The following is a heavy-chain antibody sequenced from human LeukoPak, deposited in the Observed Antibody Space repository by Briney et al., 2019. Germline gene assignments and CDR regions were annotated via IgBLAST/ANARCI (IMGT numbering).Heavy chain of an antibody. CDR2: IYYSGST. CDR1: GGSISSYF. D-gene: IGHD2-15*01. V-gene: IGHV4-59*01. CDR3: ARKCTDGSCYSH. J-gene: IGHJ4*02. Sequence: SETLSLTCTVSGGSISSYFRSWIRQPPGKGLEWIGYIYYSGSTNYNPSLKSRVTMSVDTSKNQFSLKLSSVIDADTAMYYCARKCTDGSCYSHWGQGTLVTVSS.